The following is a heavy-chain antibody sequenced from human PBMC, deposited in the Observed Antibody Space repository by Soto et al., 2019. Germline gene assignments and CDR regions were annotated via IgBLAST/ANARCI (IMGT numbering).Heavy chain of an antibody. J-gene: IGHJ4*02. CDR2: ISWNSGSI. CDR1: GFTFDDYA. V-gene: IGHV3-9*01. CDR3: LSFYFDY. D-gene: IGHD6-19*01. Sequence: EVQLVESGGGLVQPGRSLRLSCAASGFTFDDYAMHWVRQAPGKGLEWVSGISWNSGSIGYADSVKGRFTISRDNAKNSLYLQMNSLYYCAKDRGLVLSFYFDYWGQGTLVTVSS.